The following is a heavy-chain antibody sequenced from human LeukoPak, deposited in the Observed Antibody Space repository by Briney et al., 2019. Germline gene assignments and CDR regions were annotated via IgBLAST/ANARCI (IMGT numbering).Heavy chain of an antibody. CDR2: ISSSSSYI. Sequence: PGGSLRLSCAASGFTFSSYSMNWVRQAPGKGLEWVSSISSSSSYIYYADSVKGRFTISRDNAKNSLYLQMNSLRAEDTAVYYCASDDDYSNRKTDYWGQGTLVTVSS. CDR3: ASDDDYSNRKTDY. CDR1: GFTFSSYS. D-gene: IGHD4-11*01. J-gene: IGHJ4*02. V-gene: IGHV3-21*01.